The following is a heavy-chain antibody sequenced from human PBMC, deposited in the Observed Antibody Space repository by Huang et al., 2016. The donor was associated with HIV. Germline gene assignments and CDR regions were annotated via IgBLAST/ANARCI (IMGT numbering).Heavy chain of an antibody. CDR1: GFTFNSYT. J-gene: IGHJ6*03. D-gene: IGHD2-2*01. Sequence: VQLVESGGGLVKSGGSLRLSCAASGFTFNSYTMNWVCQAKGKGREWFAAISTTSRYIQDVDSGEGRFTISRDNAKNARYLQMSSLRADDAAVYYCARECSSTSCFGSYYYYYYMDVWGKGTTVTVSS. CDR3: ARECSSTSCFGSYYYYYYMDV. V-gene: IGHV3-21*01. CDR2: ISTTSRYI.